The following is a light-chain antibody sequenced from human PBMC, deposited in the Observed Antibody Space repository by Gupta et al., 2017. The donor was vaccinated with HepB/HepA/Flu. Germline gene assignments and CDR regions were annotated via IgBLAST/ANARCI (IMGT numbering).Light chain of an antibody. CDR3: LQRSSWLT. CDR1: QSVGKF. J-gene: IGKJ4*01. CDR2: DAS. Sequence: EILLTQSPAALSLSPGERATLSCRASQSVGKFLVWYQQKPGQAPRLLISDASNRATGIPDRFSGSGSETDFTLTSSSREPEDFAVYYWLQRSSWLTFGGGTRVEIK. V-gene: IGKV3-11*01.